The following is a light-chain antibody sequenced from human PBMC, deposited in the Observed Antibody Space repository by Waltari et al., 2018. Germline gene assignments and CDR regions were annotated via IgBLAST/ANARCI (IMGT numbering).Light chain of an antibody. CDR1: QSISSY. CDR3: QQSYSTPPWT. CDR2: AAS. J-gene: IGKJ1*01. V-gene: IGKV1-39*01. Sequence: DIQMTQSPYSLSASVGDRVTITCRASQSISSYLNWYQQTPGKAPRLLIYAASSLQSGVPSRCSGRGSGTDFTLTISNLQPEEWATDYCQQSYSTPPWTFGQGSKVESK.